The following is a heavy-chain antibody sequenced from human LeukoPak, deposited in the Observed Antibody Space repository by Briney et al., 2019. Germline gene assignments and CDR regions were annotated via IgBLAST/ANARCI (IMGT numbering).Heavy chain of an antibody. D-gene: IGHD2-8*02. Sequence: PGGSLRLSCAASGFTFSSFGMYWVRQAPWKGLEWLSYISTSSGTMYYADSVKGRFTISRDNAKNSLSLQMNSLRDEDTAVYYCARDHCTGGVYYYYSDYWRQGTLVAVSS. CDR2: ISTSSGTM. CDR3: ARDHCTGGVYYYYSDY. J-gene: IGHJ4*02. V-gene: IGHV3-48*02. CDR1: GFTFSSFG.